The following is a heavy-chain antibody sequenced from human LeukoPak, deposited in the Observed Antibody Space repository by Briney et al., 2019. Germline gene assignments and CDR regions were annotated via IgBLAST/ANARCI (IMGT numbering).Heavy chain of an antibody. V-gene: IGHV3-21*01. CDR1: GFTFSSYS. CDR2: ISSSSSYI. Sequence: PGGSLRLSCAASGFTFSSYSMNWVRQAPGKGLEWVSSISSSSSYIYYADSVKGRFTISRDNAKNSLYLQMNSLRAEDTAVYYCAREDTAMVTPLDYWGQGTLATVSS. J-gene: IGHJ4*02. CDR3: AREDTAMVTPLDY. D-gene: IGHD5-18*01.